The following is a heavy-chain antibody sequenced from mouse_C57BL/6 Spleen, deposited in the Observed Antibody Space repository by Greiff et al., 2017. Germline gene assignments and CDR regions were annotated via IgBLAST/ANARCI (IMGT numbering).Heavy chain of an antibody. V-gene: IGHV1-55*01. D-gene: IGHD2-2*01. CDR3: AIPYGYDGYYYAMDY. J-gene: IGHJ4*01. CDR2: IYPGSGST. Sequence: QVQLQQPGAELVKPGASVKMSCKASGYTFTSYWITWVKQRPGQGLEWIGDIYPGSGSTNYNEKFKSKATLTVDTSSSTAYMQLSSLTSEDSAVYYCAIPYGYDGYYYAMDYWGQGTSVTVSS. CDR1: GYTFTSYW.